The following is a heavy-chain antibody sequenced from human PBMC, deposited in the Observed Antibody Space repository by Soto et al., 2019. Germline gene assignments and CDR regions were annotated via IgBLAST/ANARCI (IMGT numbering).Heavy chain of an antibody. CDR3: AREYYYGSGSVNNWFDP. D-gene: IGHD3-10*01. Sequence: TSETLSLTCTVSGGSISSYYWSWIRQPAGKGLEWIGRIYTSGSTNYNPSLKSRVTMSVDTSKNQFSLKLSSVTAADTAVYYCAREYYYGSGSVNNWFDPWGQGTLVTVSS. CDR1: GGSISSYY. J-gene: IGHJ5*02. CDR2: IYTSGST. V-gene: IGHV4-4*07.